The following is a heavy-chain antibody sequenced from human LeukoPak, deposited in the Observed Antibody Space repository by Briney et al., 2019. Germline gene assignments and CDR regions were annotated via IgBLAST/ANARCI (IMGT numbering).Heavy chain of an antibody. V-gene: IGHV3-48*03. CDR3: ARDNGYYYYGMDV. J-gene: IGHJ6*04. Sequence: PGGSLRLSCAAPGFTFSSYEMNWVRQAPGKGLEWVSYISSSGSTIYYADSVKGRFTISRDNAKNSLYLQMNSLRAEDTAVYYCARDNGYYYYGMDVWGKGTTATVSS. CDR1: GFTFSSYE. CDR2: ISSSGSTI.